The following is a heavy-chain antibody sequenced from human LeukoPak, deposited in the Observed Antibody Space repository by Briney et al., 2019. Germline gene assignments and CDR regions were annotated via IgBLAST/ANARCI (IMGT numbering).Heavy chain of an antibody. J-gene: IGHJ3*02. Sequence: SGTLSLTCAVSGGSISSSNWWSWVRQPPGKGLEWIGSLYYSGSTYYNPSFKSRVTISVDTSKNQFSLKLGSVTAADTAVYYCARRSSSWNAFDIWGRGTMVTVSS. CDR3: ARRSSSWNAFDI. V-gene: IGHV4-4*02. CDR1: GGSISSSNW. D-gene: IGHD6-6*01. CDR2: LYYSGST.